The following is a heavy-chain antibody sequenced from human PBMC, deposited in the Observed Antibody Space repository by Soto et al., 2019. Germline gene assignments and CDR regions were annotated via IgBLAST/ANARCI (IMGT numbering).Heavy chain of an antibody. CDR1: GYTFTSYD. Sequence: GGSLRLSCAASGYTFTSYDIYWVRQATGQGLEWMGWMNPNSGHTGYAQKFQGRVTMTRNTSISAAYMELSSLRSEDTAVYYCARGYYDFWSKYYGMDVWGQGTTVTVSS. CDR3: ARGYYDFWSKYYGMDV. V-gene: IGHV1-8*01. D-gene: IGHD3-3*01. CDR2: MNPNSGHT. J-gene: IGHJ6*02.